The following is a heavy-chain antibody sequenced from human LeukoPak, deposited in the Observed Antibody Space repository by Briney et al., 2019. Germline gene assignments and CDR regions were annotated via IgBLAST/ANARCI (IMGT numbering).Heavy chain of an antibody. CDR2: ISGSGGST. CDR3: AKSMRNYYDSSGYYSVAFDI. D-gene: IGHD3-22*01. J-gene: IGHJ3*02. V-gene: IGHV3-23*01. CDR1: GFTFSSYA. Sequence: GGSLRLSCAASGFTFSSYAMSWVRQAPGKGLEWVSAISGSGGSTYYADSVKGRFTISRDNSKNTLYLQMNSLRAEDTAVYYCAKSMRNYYDSSGYYSVAFDIWGQGTMVTVSS.